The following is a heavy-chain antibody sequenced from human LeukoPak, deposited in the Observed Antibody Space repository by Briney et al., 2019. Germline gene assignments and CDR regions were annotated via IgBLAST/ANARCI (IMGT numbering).Heavy chain of an antibody. V-gene: IGHV3-30*18. CDR1: GFTFSSYG. CDR2: ISYDGSNK. J-gene: IGHJ3*02. D-gene: IGHD6-19*01. Sequence: GGSLRLSCAASGFTFSSYGMHWVRQAPGKGLEWVAVISYDGSNKYYADSVKGRFTISRDNSKNTLYLQMNSLRAEDTAVYYCAKGSQWLVRADAFDIWGQGTMVTVSS. CDR3: AKGSQWLVRADAFDI.